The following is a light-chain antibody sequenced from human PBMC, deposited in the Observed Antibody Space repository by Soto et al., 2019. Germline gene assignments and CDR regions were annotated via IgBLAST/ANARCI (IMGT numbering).Light chain of an antibody. J-gene: IGLJ2*01. Sequence: QSVLTQSRSVSGSPGQSVTISCTGTSSDVGGYTYVSWYQQNAGKPPKLMIYDVTKRPSGVPDCFSGSKSGNTASLTISGLQAEDESDYYCCSYAGKYTFLFGAGTKLTVL. CDR1: SSDVGGYTY. CDR2: DVT. V-gene: IGLV2-11*01. CDR3: CSYAGKYTFL.